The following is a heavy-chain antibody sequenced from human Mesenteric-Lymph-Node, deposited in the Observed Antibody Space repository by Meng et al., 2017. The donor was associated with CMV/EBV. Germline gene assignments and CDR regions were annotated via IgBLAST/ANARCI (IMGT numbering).Heavy chain of an antibody. Sequence: GHLQAWAAGLLNPLGTLSLTCAVYGGSFSGYYWSWIRQPPGKGLEWIGEINHSGSTNYNPSLKSRVTISVDTSKNQFSLKLSSVTAADTAVYYCARHQRWLKSEGGFNYWGQGTLVTVFS. CDR3: ARHQRWLKSEGGFNY. V-gene: IGHV4-34*01. CDR2: INHSGST. CDR1: GGSFSGYY. J-gene: IGHJ4*02. D-gene: IGHD4-23*01.